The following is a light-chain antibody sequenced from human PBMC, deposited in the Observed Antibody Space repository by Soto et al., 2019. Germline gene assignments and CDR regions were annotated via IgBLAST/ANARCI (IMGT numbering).Light chain of an antibody. CDR3: SSYTSSSLWV. Sequence: QSVLTQPASVSGSPGQSITISCTGTSSDVGNYNYVSWYQQHPDKAPKLMIYEVNNRPSGVSNRFSGSKSGNTASLTISGLQAEDEADYYCSSYTSSSLWVFGGGTKLTVL. J-gene: IGLJ3*02. CDR2: EVN. CDR1: SSDVGNYNY. V-gene: IGLV2-14*01.